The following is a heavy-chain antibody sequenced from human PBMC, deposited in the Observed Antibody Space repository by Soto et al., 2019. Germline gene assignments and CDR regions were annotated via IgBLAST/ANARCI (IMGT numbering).Heavy chain of an antibody. CDR1: GYTFTSYG. V-gene: IGHV1-18*01. J-gene: IGHJ4*02. Sequence: ASVKVSCKASGYTFTSYGISWVRQAPGQGLEWMGWISAYNGNTNYAQNLQGRVTMTTDTSTSTAYMELRSLRSDDTAGYYCARGSIMVFGVARRKGCYFETRGEGTL. CDR3: ARGSIMVFGVARRKGCYFET. CDR2: ISAYNGNT. D-gene: IGHD3-3*01.